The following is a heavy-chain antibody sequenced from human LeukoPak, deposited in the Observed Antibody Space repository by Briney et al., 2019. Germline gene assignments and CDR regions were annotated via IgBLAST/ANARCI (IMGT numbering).Heavy chain of an antibody. D-gene: IGHD3-22*01. Sequence: GGPLRLSCAASGFTFSSHAMSWVRQAPGKGLEWVTGISGSGGGTYYTDSVKGRFTISRDNSKNMLYLQMNSLRAEDTAVYYCAKDRDSSVYYWADWGQGTLVTVSS. CDR3: AKDRDSSVYYWAD. J-gene: IGHJ4*02. CDR2: ISGSGGGT. V-gene: IGHV3-23*01. CDR1: GFTFSSHA.